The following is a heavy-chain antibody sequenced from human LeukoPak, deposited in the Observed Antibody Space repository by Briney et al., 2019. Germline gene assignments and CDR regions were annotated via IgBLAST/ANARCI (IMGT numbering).Heavy chain of an antibody. CDR3: AKAREHPALDY. Sequence: GGSLRLSCAASGFTFSSYAMSWGRPAPGKGLEWVSAISGSGGTTYYADSVKGRLTISRDNSKNTLYLQMNRLRAEDTAVNYCAKAREHPALDYWGQGTLVTVSS. J-gene: IGHJ4*02. V-gene: IGHV3-23*01. D-gene: IGHD1-26*01. CDR2: ISGSGGTT. CDR1: GFTFSSYA.